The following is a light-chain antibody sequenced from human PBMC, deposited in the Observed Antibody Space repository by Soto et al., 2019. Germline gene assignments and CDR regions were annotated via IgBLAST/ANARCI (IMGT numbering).Light chain of an antibody. CDR2: GNS. CDR1: SSNIGAGYD. CDR3: RYSDSSLSGWV. Sequence: QSALTQPPSVSGAPGQRVTISCTGSSSNIGAGYDVHWYQQLPGTAPKLLIYGNSNRPSGVPDRFSGSKSGTSASLAITGVRDEDDADDYCRYSDSSLSGWVFGGGTKLTVL. J-gene: IGLJ3*02. V-gene: IGLV1-40*01.